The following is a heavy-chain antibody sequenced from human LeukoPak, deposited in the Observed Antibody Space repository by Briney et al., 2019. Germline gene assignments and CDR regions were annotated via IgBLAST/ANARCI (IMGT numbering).Heavy chain of an antibody. CDR2: ISSTSNYM. CDR3: ARGPGSGWYNY. D-gene: IGHD6-19*01. CDR1: GFTSSSSS. J-gene: IGHJ4*01. Sequence: GGSLRLSCAASGFTSSSSSMNWVRQAPGKGLEWVSSISSTSNYMYYVDSVKGRFTISRDNARNSLYLQMNSLRAEDTAVYYCARGPGSGWYNYWGHGTLVTVSS. V-gene: IGHV3-21*01.